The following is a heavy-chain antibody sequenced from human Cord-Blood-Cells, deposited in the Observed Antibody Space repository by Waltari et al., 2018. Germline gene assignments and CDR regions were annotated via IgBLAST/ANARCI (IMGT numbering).Heavy chain of an antibody. CDR3: AKLHYDFWSGSLDY. CDR2: ISGSGGST. V-gene: IGHV3-23*01. Sequence: EVQLLESGGGLVQPGGSLRLSCAASGFTFSSYALSWVRQAPGKGLEWVSAISGSGGSTYYADSVKGRFTISRDNSKNTLYLQMNSLRAEDTAVYYCAKLHYDFWSGSLDYWGQGTLVTVSS. J-gene: IGHJ4*02. CDR1: GFTFSSYA. D-gene: IGHD3-3*01.